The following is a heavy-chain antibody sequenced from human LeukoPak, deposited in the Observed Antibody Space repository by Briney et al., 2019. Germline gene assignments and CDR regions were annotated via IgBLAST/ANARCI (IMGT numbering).Heavy chain of an antibody. D-gene: IGHD2-2*02. J-gene: IGHJ4*02. Sequence: PWETLSLTCTASGGSISSRSYYWGWIRQPPGKGLEWIGSIYYSGTTYYKPSLKSRVTISVDTSKNQFSLRLASVTAADTAVYYCARHGKVEPNAIGYWGQGTLVTVSS. CDR3: ARHGKVEPNAIGY. CDR1: GGSISSRSYY. V-gene: IGHV4-39*01. CDR2: IYYSGTT.